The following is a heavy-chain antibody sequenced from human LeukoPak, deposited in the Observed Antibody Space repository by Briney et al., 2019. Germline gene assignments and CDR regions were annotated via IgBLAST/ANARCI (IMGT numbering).Heavy chain of an antibody. CDR2: MIPIFGTA. J-gene: IGHJ4*02. CDR3: ARAQSPYCSSTSCYLASAA. CDR1: GGTFSSYA. Sequence: SVKVSCKASGGTFSSYAISWVRQAPAQGLEWMGGMIPIFGTANYAQTFQGRVTITTDESTSTAYMQLSSLRSEDTAVYYCARAQSPYCSSTSCYLASAAWGQGTLVTVSS. V-gene: IGHV1-69*05. D-gene: IGHD2-2*01.